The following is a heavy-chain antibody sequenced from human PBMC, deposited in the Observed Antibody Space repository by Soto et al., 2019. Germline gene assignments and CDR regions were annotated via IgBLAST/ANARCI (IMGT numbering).Heavy chain of an antibody. Sequence: SVKVSCKASGGTFSSYAISWVRQAPGQGLEWMGGIIPIFGTANYAQKFQGRVTITADESTSTAYMELSSLRSEDTAVYYCATHIPYSSGWTPFDYWGQGTLVTVSS. CDR3: ATHIPYSSGWTPFDY. CDR2: IIPIFGTA. J-gene: IGHJ4*02. D-gene: IGHD6-19*01. V-gene: IGHV1-69*13. CDR1: GGTFSSYA.